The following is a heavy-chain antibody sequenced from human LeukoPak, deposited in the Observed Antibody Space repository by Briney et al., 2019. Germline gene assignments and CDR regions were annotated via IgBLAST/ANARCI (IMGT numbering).Heavy chain of an antibody. J-gene: IGHJ4*02. CDR3: ARRRWLQLRAFDY. D-gene: IGHD5-24*01. V-gene: IGHV4-61*02. CDR2: IYTSGST. Sequence: SETLSLTCTVSGNSISSGDYYWSWIRQPAGKGLEWIGRIYTSGSTTYNPSLKSRVTISGDTSENQFSLRLSSVTAADTAVYYCARRRWLQLRAFDYWGQGTLVTVSS. CDR1: GNSISSGDYY.